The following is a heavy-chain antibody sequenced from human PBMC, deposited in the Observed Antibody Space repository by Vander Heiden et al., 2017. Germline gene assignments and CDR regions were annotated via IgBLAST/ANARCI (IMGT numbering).Heavy chain of an antibody. D-gene: IGHD3-22*01. V-gene: IGHV3-23*01. CDR3: AKPNSTGYYYQAEYFHH. Sequence: EAQLLESGGDLVQPGGSLQLFSAASGFAFRSYAMNWVRQAPGKGLEWVSGISGSGSSTYYADSVKGRFTISRDDSQNTLYLQMNSLRAADTAVYYCAKPNSTGYYYQAEYFHHWGQGTLVTVSS. J-gene: IGHJ1*01. CDR2: ISGSGSST. CDR1: GFAFRSYA.